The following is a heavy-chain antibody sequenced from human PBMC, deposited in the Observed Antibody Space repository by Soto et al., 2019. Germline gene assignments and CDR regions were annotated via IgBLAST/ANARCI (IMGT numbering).Heavy chain of an antibody. CDR2: IIPIIGKA. CDR1: GGTFSSYT. D-gene: IGHD3-16*01. V-gene: IGHV1-69*02. CDR3: AMGEDVISHESPISFS. J-gene: IGHJ5*02. Sequence: QVQLVQSGAEVKKPGSSVKVSCKASGGTFSSYTFIWVRQAPGQGLEWMGRIIPIIGKATSAQNFQGRVTITADKSTSTATLELSSLRSEDTAVYYCAMGEDVISHESPISFSWGQGTLVTVSS.